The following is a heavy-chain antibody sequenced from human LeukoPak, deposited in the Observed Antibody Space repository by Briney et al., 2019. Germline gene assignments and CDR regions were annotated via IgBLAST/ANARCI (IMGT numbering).Heavy chain of an antibody. Sequence: ASVKVSCKASGYTFTGYYMHWVRQAPGQGLEWMGWINPNSGGTNYAQKFQGRVTMTRDMSTSTVYMELSSLRSEDTAVYYCARDLSSSVGTGGYWGQGTLVTVSS. CDR2: INPNSGGT. CDR1: GYTFTGYY. V-gene: IGHV1-2*02. J-gene: IGHJ4*02. D-gene: IGHD6-6*01. CDR3: ARDLSSSVGTGGY.